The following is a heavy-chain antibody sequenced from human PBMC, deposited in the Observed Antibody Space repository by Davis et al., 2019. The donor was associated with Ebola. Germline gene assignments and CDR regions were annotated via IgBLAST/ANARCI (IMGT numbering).Heavy chain of an antibody. CDR3: ARDHCSGGSCYFDY. CDR1: GYTFTGYY. V-gene: IGHV1-2*04. Sequence: AASVKVSCKASGYTFTGYYMHWVRQAPGQGLEWMGWINPNSGGTNYAQKFQGWVTMTRDTSISTAYMELSRLRSDDTAVYYCARDHCSGGSCYFDYWGQGTLVTVSS. CDR2: INPNSGGT. J-gene: IGHJ4*02. D-gene: IGHD2-15*01.